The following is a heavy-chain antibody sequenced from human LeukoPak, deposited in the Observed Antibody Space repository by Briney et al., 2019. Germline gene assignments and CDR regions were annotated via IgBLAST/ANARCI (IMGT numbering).Heavy chain of an antibody. D-gene: IGHD6-13*01. CDR2: INHSGST. CDR1: GGSFSGYY. V-gene: IGHV4-34*01. J-gene: IGHJ5*02. CDR3: ARVRGSSWYMAWFDP. Sequence: PSETLSLTCAVYGGSFSGYYWSWIRQPPGKGLEWIGEINHSGSTNYNPSLKSRVPISVDTSKNQFSLKLSSVTAADTAVYYCARVRGSSWYMAWFDPWGQGTLVTVSS.